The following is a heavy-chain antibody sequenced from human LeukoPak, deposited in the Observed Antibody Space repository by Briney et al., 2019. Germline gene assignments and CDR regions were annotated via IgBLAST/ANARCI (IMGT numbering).Heavy chain of an antibody. CDR1: GFTFSSYS. J-gene: IGHJ6*02. CDR2: ISSSSSYI. CDR3: ARDPRDYYGMDV. V-gene: IGHV3-21*01. Sequence: GGSLRLSCAASGFTFSSYSMKWVRQAPGKGLEWVSSISSSSSYIYYADSVKGRFTISRDNAKNSLYLQMNSLRAEDTAVYYCARDPRDYYGMDVWGQGTTVTVSS.